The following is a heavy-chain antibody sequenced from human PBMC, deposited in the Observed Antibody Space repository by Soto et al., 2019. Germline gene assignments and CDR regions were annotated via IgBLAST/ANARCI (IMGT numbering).Heavy chain of an antibody. V-gene: IGHV1-3*01. CDR3: AKGYPDGNNQFDY. Sequence: KFQARVTINRDTSASTAYMELSSLSSEDTAVYYCAKGYPDGNNQFDYWGQGTLVTVSS. D-gene: IGHD1-1*01. J-gene: IGHJ4*02.